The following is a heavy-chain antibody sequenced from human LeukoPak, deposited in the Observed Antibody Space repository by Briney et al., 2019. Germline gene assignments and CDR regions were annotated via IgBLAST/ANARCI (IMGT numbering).Heavy chain of an antibody. V-gene: IGHV4-39*07. D-gene: IGHD3-22*01. CDR3: AGMGTYDSIGH. CDR1: GGSISSSSYY. J-gene: IGHJ4*02. CDR2: IYYSGST. Sequence: SETLSLTCTVSGGSISSSSYYWGWIRQPPGKGLEWIGSIYYSGSTYYNPSLKSRVTISVDTSKNQFSLKLSSVTAADTAVYYCAGMGTYDSIGHWGQGTLVTVSS.